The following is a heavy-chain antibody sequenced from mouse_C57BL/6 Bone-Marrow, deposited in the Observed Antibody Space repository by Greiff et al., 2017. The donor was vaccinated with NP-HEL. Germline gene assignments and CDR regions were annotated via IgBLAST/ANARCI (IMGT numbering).Heavy chain of an antibody. CDR1: GYTFTSYW. CDR3: ARGEWGGYYFDY. V-gene: IGHV1-50*01. Sequence: VQPQQPGAELVKPGASVKLSCKASGYTFTSYWMQWVKQRPGQGLEWIGEIDPSDSYTNYNQKFKGKATLTVDTSSSTAYMQLSSLTSEDSAVYYCARGEWGGYYFDYWGKGTTLTVSS. CDR2: IDPSDSYT. D-gene: IGHD1-3*01. J-gene: IGHJ2*01.